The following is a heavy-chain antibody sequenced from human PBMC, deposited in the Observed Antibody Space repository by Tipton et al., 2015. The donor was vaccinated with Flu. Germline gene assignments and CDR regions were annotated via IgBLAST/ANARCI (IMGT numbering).Heavy chain of an antibody. CDR2: ISYDGSNK. CDR1: GFTFSSYG. Sequence: SLRLSCAASGFTFSSYGMHWVRQAPGKGLEWVAVISYDGSNKYYADSVKGRFTISRDNSKNTLYLQMNSLRAEDTAVYYCAKQDIAPEGAGYFQPWGQGTLVTVSS. J-gene: IGHJ1*01. CDR3: AKQDIAPEGAGYFQP. V-gene: IGHV3-30*18. D-gene: IGHD6-25*01.